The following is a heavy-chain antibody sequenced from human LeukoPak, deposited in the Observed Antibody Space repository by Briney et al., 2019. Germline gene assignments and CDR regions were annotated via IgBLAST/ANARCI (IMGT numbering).Heavy chain of an antibody. V-gene: IGHV1-46*01. J-gene: IGHJ4*02. Sequence: GASVKVSCKASGYTFTSYYMHWVRQAPGQGLEWMGIINPTGGSTSYAQKFQGRVTMTRDTSTSTVYMEQSSLRSEDTAVYYCAREGPYAAVAGLYCDYWGQGTLVTVSS. D-gene: IGHD6-19*01. CDR3: AREGPYAAVAGLYCDY. CDR2: INPTGGST. CDR1: GYTFTSYY.